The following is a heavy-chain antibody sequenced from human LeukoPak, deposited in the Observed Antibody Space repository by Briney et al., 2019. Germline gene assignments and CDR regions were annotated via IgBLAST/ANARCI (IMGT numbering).Heavy chain of an antibody. Sequence: PGGSLRLSCAAPGFTFSSYTMHWVRQAPGKGLEWVALISYDGSNKYYTDSVKGRFTISRDNSKNTLYVQMNSLRAEDTAVYYCARVMVQQWLTDAFDIWGQGTMVTVSS. D-gene: IGHD6-19*01. CDR1: GFTFSSYT. J-gene: IGHJ3*02. CDR2: ISYDGSNK. CDR3: ARVMVQQWLTDAFDI. V-gene: IGHV3-30*04.